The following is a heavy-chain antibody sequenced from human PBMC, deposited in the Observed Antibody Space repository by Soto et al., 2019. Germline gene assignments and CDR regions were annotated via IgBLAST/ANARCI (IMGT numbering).Heavy chain of an antibody. J-gene: IGHJ4*02. CDR1: GGSISSYY. CDR2: IYYSGST. Sequence: SETLSLTCTVSGGSISSYYWSWIRQPPGKGLEWIGYIYYSGSTNYNPSLKSRVTISVDTSKNQFSLKLGSVTAADTAVYYCARGSHVYSNYVPFDYWGQGTLVTVSS. CDR3: ARGSHVYSNYVPFDY. V-gene: IGHV4-59*01. D-gene: IGHD4-4*01.